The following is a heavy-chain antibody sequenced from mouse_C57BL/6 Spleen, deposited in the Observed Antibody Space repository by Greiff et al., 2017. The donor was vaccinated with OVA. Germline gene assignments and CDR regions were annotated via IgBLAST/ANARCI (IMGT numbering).Heavy chain of an antibody. CDR2: IDPETGGT. CDR3: TRLGPYYFDY. V-gene: IGHV1-15*01. CDR1: GYTFTDYE. D-gene: IGHD4-1*01. J-gene: IGHJ2*01. Sequence: VQLQQSGAELVRPWASVTLSCKASGYTFTDYEMHWVKQTPVHGLEWIGAIDPETGGTAYNQKFKGKAILTADKSSSTAYMELRSLTSEDSAVYYCTRLGPYYFDYWGQGTTLTVSS.